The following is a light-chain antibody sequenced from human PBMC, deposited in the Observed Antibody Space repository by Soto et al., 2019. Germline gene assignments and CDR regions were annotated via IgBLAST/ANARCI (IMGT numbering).Light chain of an antibody. CDR2: END. V-gene: IGLV1-51*02. J-gene: IGLJ3*02. CDR3: ETWDLSLNAVV. Sequence: QSVLTQPPSVSAAPGQKVTISCSGSSSNIGDKYVSWYQQVPGTAPKLLIYENDERPSEIPDRFSGSKSGTSATLGIVGLQTGDEADYYCETWDLSLNAVVFGGGTKLTVL. CDR1: SSNIGDKY.